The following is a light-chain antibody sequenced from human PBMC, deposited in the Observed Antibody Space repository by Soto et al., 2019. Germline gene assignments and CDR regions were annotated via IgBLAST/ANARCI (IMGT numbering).Light chain of an antibody. CDR3: SSYSNIPSLYV. Sequence: TSRDVGGYNYVSWYQQHPGKAPKLMIYNVRNRPSGVSDRFSGSKSGNTASPTISGLQAEDEADYYCSSYSNIPSLYVFGTGTKFTV. J-gene: IGLJ1*01. CDR1: SRDVGGYNY. V-gene: IGLV2-14*03. CDR2: NVR.